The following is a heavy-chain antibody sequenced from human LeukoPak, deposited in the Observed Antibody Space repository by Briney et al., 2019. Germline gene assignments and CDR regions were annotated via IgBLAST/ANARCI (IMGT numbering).Heavy chain of an antibody. CDR1: GFTFSSYA. J-gene: IGHJ4*02. CDR2: ISSSGGST. V-gene: IGHV3-23*01. CDR3: AKSVPDFWSGYYSVGFDY. D-gene: IGHD3-3*01. Sequence: PGGSLRLSCAASGFTFSSYAMSWVRQAPGKGLEWVSAISSSGGSTYYADSVKGRFTISRDNSKNTLYLQMNSLRAEDTAVYYCAKSVPDFWSGYYSVGFDYWGQGTLVTVSS.